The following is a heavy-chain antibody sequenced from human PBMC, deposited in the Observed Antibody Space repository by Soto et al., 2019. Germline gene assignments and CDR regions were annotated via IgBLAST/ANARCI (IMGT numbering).Heavy chain of an antibody. CDR2: IWYDGSNK. J-gene: IGHJ4*02. V-gene: IGHV3-33*01. D-gene: IGHD6-13*01. CDR1: GFTFSSYV. Sequence: PVGSLIRSCASYGFTFSSYVRRWVRPAPGKGLEWVAVIWYDGSNKYYADSVKGRFTISRDNSKNTLYLQMNSLRAEDTAVYYCARCPSYSSSWYYFDYWGQGTLVNVSS. CDR3: ARCPSYSSSWYYFDY.